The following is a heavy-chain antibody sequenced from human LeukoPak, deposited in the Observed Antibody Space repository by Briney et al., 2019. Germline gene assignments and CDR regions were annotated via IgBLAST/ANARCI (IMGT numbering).Heavy chain of an antibody. CDR2: INLDGSVI. J-gene: IGHJ4*02. Sequence: GGSLRLSCAASGFTFSGYWMSWVRQAPGKGLEWVANINLDGSVIHYVDSAKGRFTISRDNAKNSLYLQMNYLRDEHTAFYYCATSDDSSGSDWGQGTLVTVSS. D-gene: IGHD3-22*01. V-gene: IGHV3-7*01. CDR1: GFTFSGYW. CDR3: ATSDDSSGSD.